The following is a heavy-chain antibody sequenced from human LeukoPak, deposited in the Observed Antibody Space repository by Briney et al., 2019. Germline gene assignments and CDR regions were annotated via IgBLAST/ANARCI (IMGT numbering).Heavy chain of an antibody. Sequence: ASVKVSCKASGYTFTSYYMHWVRQAPGQGLEWMGIINPSGGSTSYAQKFQGRVTMTRDTSTSTVYMELSSLRSEDTAVYYCAREVPSRYYDSSGYFDYWGQGTLVTVSS. V-gene: IGHV1-46*01. J-gene: IGHJ4*02. CDR1: GYTFTSYY. D-gene: IGHD3-22*01. CDR3: AREVPSRYYDSSGYFDY. CDR2: INPSGGST.